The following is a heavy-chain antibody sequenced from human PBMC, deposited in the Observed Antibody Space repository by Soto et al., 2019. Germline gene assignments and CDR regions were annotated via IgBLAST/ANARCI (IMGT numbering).Heavy chain of an antibody. CDR2: IYYSGST. V-gene: IGHV4-39*07. CDR3: ARLCSSSTCPIDY. CDR1: GGSISSNSYY. J-gene: IGHJ4*02. D-gene: IGHD2-2*01. Sequence: SETLSLTCTVSGGSISSNSYYWGWIRQPPGKGLEWIGSIYYSGSTYYNPSLKSRVTISVDTSKNQFSLNLSSVTAADTAVYYCARLCSSSTCPIDYWGQGTLLTVSS.